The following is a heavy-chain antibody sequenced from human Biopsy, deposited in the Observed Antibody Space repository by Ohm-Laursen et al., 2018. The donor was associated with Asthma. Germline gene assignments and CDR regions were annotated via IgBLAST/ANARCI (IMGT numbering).Heavy chain of an antibody. D-gene: IGHD1-14*01. Sequence: STQTLTLTCSFSGFSLSSSGANANWIRQPPGKALEWLARIDWEEDKFYSTSLRTRLTISKGSSEDQVVLTMTNMGPVDTATYYCTRHNDYWGPGILVTVSS. CDR1: GFSLSSSGAN. V-gene: IGHV2-70*04. J-gene: IGHJ4*02. CDR2: IDWEEDK. CDR3: TRHNDY.